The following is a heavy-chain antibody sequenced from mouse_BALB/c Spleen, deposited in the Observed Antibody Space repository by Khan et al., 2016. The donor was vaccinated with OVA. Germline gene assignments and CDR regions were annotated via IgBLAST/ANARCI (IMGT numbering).Heavy chain of an antibody. J-gene: IGHJ3*01. Sequence: VQLQQSGPDLVKPGASVKISCKASGYSFTLYYMSWVKHSHGKSLEWIGRINPTTDNINSNQEFKGRAILTVDTSSNTAYLELSRMTSEDSAVYFCARGYDCFASWGQGTLVTVSA. D-gene: IGHD2-14*01. V-gene: IGHV1-26*01. CDR3: ARGYDCFAS. CDR1: GYSFTLYY. CDR2: INPTTDNI.